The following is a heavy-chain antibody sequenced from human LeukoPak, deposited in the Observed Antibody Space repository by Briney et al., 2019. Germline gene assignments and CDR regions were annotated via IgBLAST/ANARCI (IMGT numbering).Heavy chain of an antibody. J-gene: IGHJ4*02. CDR3: ARGTSYGRRYFDY. Sequence: GGSLRLSCAASGFTVSSNYMSWVRQAPGKGLEWVSAIYSGGSTYYADSMKGRFTISRHNSKNTLYLQMNSLRAEDTAVYYCARGTSYGRRYFDYWGQGTLVTVSS. CDR1: GFTVSSNY. V-gene: IGHV3-53*04. CDR2: IYSGGST. D-gene: IGHD5-18*01.